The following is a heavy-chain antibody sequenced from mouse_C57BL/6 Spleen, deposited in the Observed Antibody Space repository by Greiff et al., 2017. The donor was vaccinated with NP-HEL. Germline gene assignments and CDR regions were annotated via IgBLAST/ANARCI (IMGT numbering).Heavy chain of an antibody. CDR3: AKNPLYYYGSSYWYFDV. V-gene: IGHV2-5*01. Sequence: QVQLQQSGPGLVQPSQSLSITCTVSGFSLTSYGVHWVRQSPGKGLEWLGVIWRGGSTDYNAAFMSRLSITKDNSKSQVFFKMNSLQADDTAIYYCAKNPLYYYGSSYWYFDVWGTGTTVTVSS. J-gene: IGHJ1*03. D-gene: IGHD1-1*01. CDR2: IWRGGST. CDR1: GFSLTSYG.